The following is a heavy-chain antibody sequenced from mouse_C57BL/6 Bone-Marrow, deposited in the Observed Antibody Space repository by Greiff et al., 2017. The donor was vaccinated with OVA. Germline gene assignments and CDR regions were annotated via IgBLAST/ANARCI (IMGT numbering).Heavy chain of an antibody. J-gene: IGHJ4*01. V-gene: IGHV14-2*01. CDR2: IDPEDGET. CDR3: ARFFLPGCYAMDY. Sequence: EVKLQESGAELVKPGASVKLSCTASGFNIKDYYMHWVKQRTEQGLEWIGRIDPEDGETKYASKFQGKATITADTSSNTAYLQLSSLTSEDTAVYYCARFFLPGCYAMDYWGQGTSVTVSS. CDR1: GFNIKDYY.